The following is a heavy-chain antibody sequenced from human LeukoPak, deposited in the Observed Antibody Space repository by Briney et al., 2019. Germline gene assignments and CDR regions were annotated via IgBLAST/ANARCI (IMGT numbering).Heavy chain of an antibody. CDR1: ALIFADYT. D-gene: IGHD3-22*01. CDR3: AKDLTYESSGTVIDN. CDR2: VSWDGTP. Sequence: GGSLRLSCAASALIFADYTMHWVRHGPGKTLEWVALVSWDGTPYYSDSVKGRFTISKNNSKNAPSLEMDSLRTDDSAFYYCAKDLTYESSGTVIDNWGQGTLVTASS. V-gene: IGHV3-43*01. J-gene: IGHJ4*02.